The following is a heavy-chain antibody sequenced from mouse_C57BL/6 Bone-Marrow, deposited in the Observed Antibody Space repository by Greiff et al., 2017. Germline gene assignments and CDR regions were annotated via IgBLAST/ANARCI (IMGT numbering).Heavy chain of an antibody. Sequence: QVHVKQPGAELVKPGASVKLSCKASGYTFTSYWMHWVKQRPGRGLGWIGRIDPNSGGTKYNEKFKSKATLTVDKPSSTAYMQLSSLTSEDSAVYYCARGGGNYVGDYWGQGTTLTVSS. J-gene: IGHJ2*01. V-gene: IGHV1-72*01. CDR2: IDPNSGGT. D-gene: IGHD2-1*01. CDR1: GYTFTSYW. CDR3: ARGGGNYVGDY.